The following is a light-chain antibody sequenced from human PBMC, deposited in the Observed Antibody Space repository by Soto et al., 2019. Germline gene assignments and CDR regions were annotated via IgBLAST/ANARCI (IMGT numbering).Light chain of an antibody. CDR2: AAS. V-gene: IGKV1-17*02. J-gene: IGKJ4*01. Sequence: DIQMTQSPSSLSASVGDRVTITCRASQDITDNLGWYQQKPGKAPKRLIYAASNLQSGVPSKFSGSGSGPEFTLTISNLPPEDFSTYYCLQHSTCPLTFGGGNKVEI. CDR3: LQHSTCPLT. CDR1: QDITDN.